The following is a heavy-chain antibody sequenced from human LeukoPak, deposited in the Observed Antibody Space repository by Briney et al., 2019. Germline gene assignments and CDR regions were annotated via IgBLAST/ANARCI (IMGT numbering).Heavy chain of an antibody. CDR2: IYYSGDT. CDR1: GGSISTYY. Sequence: PSETPSLTCTISGGSISTYYWSWIRQPPGKGLEWIGYIYYSGDTNYNPSLMSRVTISVDTSKNQFSLKLNSVTAADTAVYYCARDAAVASNWFDPWGQGTLVTVSS. J-gene: IGHJ5*02. D-gene: IGHD6-19*01. V-gene: IGHV4-59*01. CDR3: ARDAAVASNWFDP.